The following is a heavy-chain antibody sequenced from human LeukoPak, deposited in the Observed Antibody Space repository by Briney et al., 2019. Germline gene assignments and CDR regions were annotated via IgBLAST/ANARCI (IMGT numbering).Heavy chain of an antibody. CDR3: PRGDILTIYSPDY. CDR2: IDYSGST. V-gene: IGHV4-59*01. Sequence: SETLSLTCTVSGGSIRRYYWSWIRQPPGKGLEWIGCIDYSGSTNYNPSLKSRVTISVDTSKNQFSLKLSSVTSADTAVYYCPRGDILTIYSPDYWGQGTLVTVSS. J-gene: IGHJ4*02. CDR1: GGSIRRYY. D-gene: IGHD3-9*01.